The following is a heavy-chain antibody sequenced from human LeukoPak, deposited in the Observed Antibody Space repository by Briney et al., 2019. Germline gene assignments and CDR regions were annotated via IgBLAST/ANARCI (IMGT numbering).Heavy chain of an antibody. J-gene: IGHJ1*01. Sequence: PGGSLRLSCAASGFTFTNYAMSWVRQAPGKGLEWVSGISSGGGSTYYADSVKGRFTISRDNSKNTLYLQMNSLRAEDTAVYYCAKGPAAIGYFQYWGQGTLVTVFS. CDR2: ISSGGGST. CDR3: AKGPAAIGYFQY. D-gene: IGHD2-2*01. CDR1: GFTFTNYA. V-gene: IGHV3-23*01.